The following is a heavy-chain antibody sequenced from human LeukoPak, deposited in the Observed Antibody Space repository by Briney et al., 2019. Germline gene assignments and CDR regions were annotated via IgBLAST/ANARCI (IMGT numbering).Heavy chain of an antibody. CDR1: GFTFSSYS. J-gene: IGHJ3*01. CDR3: ARGLGDYDAFDV. D-gene: IGHD4-17*01. V-gene: IGHV3-21*01. CDR2: ISGGGSYI. Sequence: GGSLRLSCSVSGFTFSSYSMNWVRQAPGKGLQWVSSISGGGSYIFYADSVEGRFSVSRDNAKNSVFLQMNSLRAEDTAVYYCARGLGDYDAFDVWGHGKRVTVAS.